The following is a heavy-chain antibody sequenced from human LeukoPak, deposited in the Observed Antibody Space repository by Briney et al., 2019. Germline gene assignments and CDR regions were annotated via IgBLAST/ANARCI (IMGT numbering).Heavy chain of an antibody. CDR2: IYHSGIT. CDR3: ARVAAAGASPIDY. Sequence: PSETLSLTCAVYGGSFSGYSWTWIRQSPGKGLEWIGEIYHSGITNYNPSLKSRVTISVDTSKNQFSLKLSSVTAADTAVYYCARVAAAGASPIDYWGQGTLVTVSS. D-gene: IGHD6-13*01. J-gene: IGHJ4*02. V-gene: IGHV4-34*09. CDR1: GGSFSGYS.